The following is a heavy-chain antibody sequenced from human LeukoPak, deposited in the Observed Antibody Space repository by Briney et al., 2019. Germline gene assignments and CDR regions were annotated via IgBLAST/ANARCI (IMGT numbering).Heavy chain of an antibody. CDR2: IYYSGST. V-gene: IGHV4-34*01. Sequence: SSETLSLTCAVYVGSFSGYYWSWIRQPPGKGLEWIGSIYYSGSTYYNPSLKSRVTISVDTSKNQFSLKLSSVTAADTAVYYCFGWGYYNYWGQGTLVTVSS. D-gene: IGHD3-3*01. CDR3: FGWGYYNY. J-gene: IGHJ4*02. CDR1: VGSFSGYY.